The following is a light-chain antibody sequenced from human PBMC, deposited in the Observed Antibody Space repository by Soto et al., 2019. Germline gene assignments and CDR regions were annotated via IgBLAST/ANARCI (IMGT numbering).Light chain of an antibody. CDR2: GTS. CDR3: QQYNDWSPLT. CDR1: QSVSSSY. Sequence: IVLTQSPVTLSLSPGERATLSCRASQSVSSSYLAWYQQKPGQAPRLLIYGTSTTAAGVPARFSGSGSGTEFTLTISNLQYEDFAVYYCQQYNDWSPLTFGGGTKVDIK. J-gene: IGKJ4*01. V-gene: IGKV3-15*01.